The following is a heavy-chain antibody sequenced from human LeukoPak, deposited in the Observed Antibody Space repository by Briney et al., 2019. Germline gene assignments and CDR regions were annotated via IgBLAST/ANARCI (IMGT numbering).Heavy chain of an antibody. J-gene: IGHJ6*03. CDR3: ARYLEATETTWHYMDV. V-gene: IGHV3-9*01. Sequence: GGSLRLSCAASGFTFDDYAMHWVRQAPGKGLEWVSGISWNSDSVGYADSVRGRFTISRDNAKNSLYLQMNSLRVEDTGLYYCARYLEATETTWHYMDVWGKGTTVIVSS. CDR1: GFTFDDYA. CDR2: ISWNSDSV. D-gene: IGHD1-1*01.